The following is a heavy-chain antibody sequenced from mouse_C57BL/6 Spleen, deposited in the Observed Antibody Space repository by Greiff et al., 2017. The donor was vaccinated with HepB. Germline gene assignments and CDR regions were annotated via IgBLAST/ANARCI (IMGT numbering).Heavy chain of an antibody. CDR1: GYTFTSYW. J-gene: IGHJ4*01. CDR2: INPSNGGT. CDR3: ASAYYSNYGGIDYAMDY. V-gene: IGHV1-53*01. Sequence: VQLQQSGTELVKPGASVKLSCKASGYTFTSYWMHWVKQRPGQGLEWIGNINPSNGGTNYNEKFKSKATLTVDKSSSTAYMQLSSLTSEDSAVYYCASAYYSNYGGIDYAMDYWGQGTSVTVSS. D-gene: IGHD2-5*01.